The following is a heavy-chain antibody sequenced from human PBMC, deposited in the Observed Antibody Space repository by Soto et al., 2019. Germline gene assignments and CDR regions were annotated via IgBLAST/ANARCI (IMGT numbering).Heavy chain of an antibody. CDR2: IYYSGST. V-gene: IGHV4-39*01. D-gene: IGHD2-15*01. CDR3: VRHLRGPVAGWFDP. J-gene: IGHJ5*02. Sequence: PSETLSLTCTVSGGSISSSSYYWGWIRQPPGKGLEWIGSIYYSGSTYYNPSLKSRVTISADTSKNQFSLKLSSVTAADTAVYYCVRHLRGPVAGWFDPWGQGTLVTVSS. CDR1: GGSISSSSYY.